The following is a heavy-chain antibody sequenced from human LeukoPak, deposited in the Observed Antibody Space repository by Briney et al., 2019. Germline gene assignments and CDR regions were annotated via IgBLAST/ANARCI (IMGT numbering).Heavy chain of an antibody. V-gene: IGHV3-23*01. J-gene: IGHJ3*02. D-gene: IGHD2-15*01. Sequence: GGSLRLSCAASGFTFNSYAFNWVRQAPGKGLEWVSAISGSGGSTYYADSVKGRFTISRDNSKNTLFLQMNSLTAEDTAIYSCARPRLEYCSGGSCFDAFDIWGQGTMVTVSS. CDR2: ISGSGGST. CDR3: ARPRLEYCSGGSCFDAFDI. CDR1: GFTFNSYA.